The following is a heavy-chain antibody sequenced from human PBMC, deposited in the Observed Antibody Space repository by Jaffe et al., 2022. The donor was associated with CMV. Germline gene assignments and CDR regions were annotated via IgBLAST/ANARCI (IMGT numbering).Heavy chain of an antibody. D-gene: IGHD1-7*01. Sequence: QVQLQQWGAGLLKPSETLSLTCAVYGGSFSGYYWSWIRQPPGKGLEWIGEINHSGSTNYNPSLKSRVTISVDTSKNQFSLKLSSVTAADTAVYYCARGWTSWNYATKGAFDIWGQGTMVTVSS. J-gene: IGHJ3*02. CDR3: ARGWTSWNYATKGAFDI. CDR1: GGSFSGYY. CDR2: INHSGST. V-gene: IGHV4-34*01.